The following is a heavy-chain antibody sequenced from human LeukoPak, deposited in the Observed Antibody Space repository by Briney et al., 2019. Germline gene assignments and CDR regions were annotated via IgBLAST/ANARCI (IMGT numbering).Heavy chain of an antibody. J-gene: IGHJ4*02. CDR1: GFTCSSYW. D-gene: IGHD4-11*01. V-gene: IGHV3-74*01. CDR2: INSDGSST. CDR3: ARSSYSNGDANDY. Sequence: PGGSLRLSCAASGFTCSSYWMHWVRQAPGKGLVWVSRINSDGSSTSYADSVKGRFTISRDNAKNTLYLQMNSLRAEDTAVYYCARSSYSNGDANDYWGQGTLVTVSS.